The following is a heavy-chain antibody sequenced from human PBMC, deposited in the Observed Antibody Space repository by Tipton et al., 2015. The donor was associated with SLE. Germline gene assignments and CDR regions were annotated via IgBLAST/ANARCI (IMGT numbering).Heavy chain of an antibody. J-gene: IGHJ4*02. CDR2: IYYSGST. V-gene: IGHV4-31*03. Sequence: TLSLTCTVSGGSISSYYWSWIRQHPGKGLEWIGYIYYSGSTHYNPSLKSRVTISVDTSKNQFSLKLSSVTAADTAVYYCASYSSSYFDYWGQGTLVTVPS. CDR1: GGSISSYY. D-gene: IGHD6-6*01. CDR3: ASYSSSYFDY.